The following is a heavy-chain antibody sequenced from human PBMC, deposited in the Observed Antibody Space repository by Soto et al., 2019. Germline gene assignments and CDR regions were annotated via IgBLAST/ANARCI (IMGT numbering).Heavy chain of an antibody. Sequence: EVQLVESGGGLVQPGGSLRLSCAASGFNFSSYSMNWVRQAPGKGLEWVSYSSSSSSTIYYADSVKGRFTISRDNAKNSLYLQVNSLRAEDTAVYYCARDRPGYSYCLDYWGQGTLVTVSS. CDR2: SSSSSSTI. D-gene: IGHD5-18*01. V-gene: IGHV3-48*01. CDR1: GFNFSSYS. J-gene: IGHJ4*02. CDR3: ARDRPGYSYCLDY.